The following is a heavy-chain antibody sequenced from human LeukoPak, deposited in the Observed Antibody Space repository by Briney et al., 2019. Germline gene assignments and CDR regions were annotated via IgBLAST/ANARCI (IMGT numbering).Heavy chain of an antibody. CDR2: INPNSGGT. Sequence: GASVKVSCKASGYTFTGYYMHWVRQAPGQGLEWMGRINPNSGGTKYAQKFQGRVTMTRDTSISTAYMELSRLRSDDTAVYYCARGNEQLGYYYYYHMDVWGKGTTVTVSS. J-gene: IGHJ6*03. CDR1: GYTFTGYY. V-gene: IGHV1-2*06. D-gene: IGHD6-13*01. CDR3: ARGNEQLGYYYYYHMDV.